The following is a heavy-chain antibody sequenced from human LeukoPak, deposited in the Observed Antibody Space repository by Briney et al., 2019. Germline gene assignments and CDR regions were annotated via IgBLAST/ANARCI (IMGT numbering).Heavy chain of an antibody. CDR2: ISGSGGST. CDR3: AKVRRPYCSGGSCYGMDV. CDR1: GFTFSSYD. D-gene: IGHD2-15*01. J-gene: IGHJ6*04. V-gene: IGHV3-23*02. Sequence: GGTLRLTCAASGFTFSSYDMSWVGQAPGKGVEGVSAISGSGGSTYYEDSVKGRVTISRDNSKNTLYLQMNSLRAEDTAVYYCAKVRRPYCSGGSCYGMDVWGKGTTVTVSS.